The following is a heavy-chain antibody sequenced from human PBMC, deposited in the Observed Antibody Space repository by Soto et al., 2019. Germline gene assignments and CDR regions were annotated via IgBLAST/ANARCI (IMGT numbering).Heavy chain of an antibody. CDR2: IGASGGGT. D-gene: IGHD3-10*01. CDR1: GFTFTSYA. J-gene: IGHJ5*02. CDR3: AKGGESGSYLNWFDP. Sequence: EVQLLESGGGLVQPGGSLRLSCAASGFTFTSYAMYWVRQAPGKGLDWVSGIGASGGGTYYADSVKGRFTISRDNSKNTLFLQMNSLRADDTAVYYCAKGGESGSYLNWFDPWGQGTLVSVSS. V-gene: IGHV3-23*01.